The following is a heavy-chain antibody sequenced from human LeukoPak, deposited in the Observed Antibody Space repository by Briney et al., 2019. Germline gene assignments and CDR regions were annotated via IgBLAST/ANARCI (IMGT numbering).Heavy chain of an antibody. D-gene: IGHD3-3*01. CDR3: ARLGAGPTYYDFWSGHSSFYFDY. CDR2: ISSSGNT. V-gene: IGHV4-39*02. J-gene: IGHJ4*02. Sequence: SETLSLTCTVSGGSTSSGNYYWGWIRQPPGKGLEWIGGISSSGNTYYNPSLKSRITIPIDTSKNHFSLKLSSVSAADTAVYYCARLGAGPTYYDFWSGHSSFYFDYWGQGTLVTVSS. CDR1: GGSTSSGNYY.